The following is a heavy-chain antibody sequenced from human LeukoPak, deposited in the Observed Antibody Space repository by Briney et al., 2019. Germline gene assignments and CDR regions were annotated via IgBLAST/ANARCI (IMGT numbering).Heavy chain of an antibody. Sequence: PSETLSLTCTVSGGSISSYYWSWIRQPPGKGLKWIGYIYYSGSTNYNPSLKSRVTISVDTSKNQFSLKLSSVTAADTAVYYCATGDSSGYYFAEYFQHWGQGTLFTVSS. V-gene: IGHV4-59*08. CDR3: ATGDSSGYYFAEYFQH. CDR2: IYYSGST. CDR1: GGSISSYY. J-gene: IGHJ1*01. D-gene: IGHD3-22*01.